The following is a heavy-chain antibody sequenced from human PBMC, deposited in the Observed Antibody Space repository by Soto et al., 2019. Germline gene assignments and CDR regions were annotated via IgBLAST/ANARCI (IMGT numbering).Heavy chain of an antibody. J-gene: IGHJ5*02. CDR3: AHRATLTIFGVIIDNGIWFDP. Sequence: QINLIESGPTLVKPTQTLTLTCTFSGVSLSTSGAAVGWVRQPPGRALEWLALIYWDGDKRYNASLGNRLTSPNDTSMSHLARTLTNVDPADTSTDYCAHRATLTIFGVIIDNGIWFDPWGQVTRVIVSS. D-gene: IGHD3-3*01. CDR1: GVSLSTSGAA. V-gene: IGHV2-5*02. CDR2: IYWDGDK.